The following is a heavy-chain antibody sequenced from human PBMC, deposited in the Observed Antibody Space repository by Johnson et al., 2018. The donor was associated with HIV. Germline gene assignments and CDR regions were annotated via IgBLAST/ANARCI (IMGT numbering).Heavy chain of an antibody. Sequence: VQLVESGGGLVQPGGSLRLSCAASGFTFSSYAMNWVRQAPGKGLEWVSVIYSGGSTYYADSVRGTFTISRDNSKNTLYLQMSSLRAEDTAMYYCARDGESQQLPLGDAFDVWGQGTMVTVSS. CDR1: GFTFSSYA. CDR2: IYSGGST. D-gene: IGHD6-13*01. CDR3: ARDGESQQLPLGDAFDV. J-gene: IGHJ3*01. V-gene: IGHV3-66*01.